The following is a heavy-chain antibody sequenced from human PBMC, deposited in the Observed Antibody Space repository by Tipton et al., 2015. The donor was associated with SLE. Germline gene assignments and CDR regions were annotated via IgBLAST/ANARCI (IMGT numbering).Heavy chain of an antibody. J-gene: IGHJ1*01. D-gene: IGHD3-16*02. CDR3: AKDPIGGVIVGPSYFQY. Sequence: SLRLSCAASGFTFSSYWMHWVRQAPGKGLEWVAFIRYDGSNKYYADSVKGRFTISRDNSKNTLYLQMNSLNAEDTAVYYCAKDPIGGVIVGPSYFQYWGQGTLVTVSS. CDR2: IRYDGSNK. CDR1: GFTFSSYW. V-gene: IGHV3-30*02.